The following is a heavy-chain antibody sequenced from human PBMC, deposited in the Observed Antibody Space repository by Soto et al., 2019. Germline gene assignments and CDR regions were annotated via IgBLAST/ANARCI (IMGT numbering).Heavy chain of an antibody. V-gene: IGHV1-69*01. J-gene: IGHJ5*02. CDR2: IIPIFGTA. D-gene: IGHD6-6*01. CDR3: ARDRGGGVRKYSSSSKYNWFDP. Sequence: QVQLVQSGAEVKKPGSSVKVSCKASGGTFSSYAISWVRQAPGQGLEWMGGIIPIFGTANYAQKFQGRVTIPGDESTSTAYMGLNSLRSEDTAVYYCARDRGGGVRKYSSSSKYNWFDPWGQGTLVTVSS. CDR1: GGTFSSYA.